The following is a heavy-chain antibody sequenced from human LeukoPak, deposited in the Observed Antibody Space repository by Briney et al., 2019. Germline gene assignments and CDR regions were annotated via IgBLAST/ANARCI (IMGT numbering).Heavy chain of an antibody. CDR3: ARGGTGGNYYALGF. CDR1: GYTFTSYF. CDR2: INPSGSST. V-gene: IGHV1-46*01. J-gene: IGHJ4*02. Sequence: ASVKVSCKASGYTFTSYFLHWVRQAPGQGLEWMGLINPSGSSTRCAQKFQGRVIMTRDTSTSMVYMELSSLRSEDTAIYYCARGGTGGNYYALGFWGQGTLVTVSS. D-gene: IGHD1-26*01.